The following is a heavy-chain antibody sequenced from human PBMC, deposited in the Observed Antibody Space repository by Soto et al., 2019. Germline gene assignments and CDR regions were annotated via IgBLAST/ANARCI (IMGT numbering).Heavy chain of an antibody. V-gene: IGHV1-69*01. J-gene: IGHJ6*02. CDR3: AGGGYSYGSLYYGMDV. Sequence: QVQLVQSGAEVKKPGSSVKVSCKASGGTFSSYAISWVRQAPRQGLEWMGGIIPIFGTANYAQKSQGRVTITADESTSTAYMELSSLRSEDTAVYYCAGGGYSYGSLYYGMDVWGQGTTVTVSS. CDR1: GGTFSSYA. D-gene: IGHD5-18*01. CDR2: IIPIFGTA.